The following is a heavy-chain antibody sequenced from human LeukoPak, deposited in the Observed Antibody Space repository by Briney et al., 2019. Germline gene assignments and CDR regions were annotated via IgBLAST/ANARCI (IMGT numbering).Heavy chain of an antibody. J-gene: IGHJ3*02. D-gene: IGHD2-2*02. CDR1: GFTLSSYW. Sequence: PGGSLRLSCAASGFTLSSYWMSWVRQAPGKGLEWVANIKQDGSEKYYVDSVKGRFTISRDNGKNSLYLQMNSLRAEDTAVYYCAREQPAAIPDDAFDIWGQGTMVTVSS. CDR2: IKQDGSEK. CDR3: AREQPAAIPDDAFDI. V-gene: IGHV3-7*01.